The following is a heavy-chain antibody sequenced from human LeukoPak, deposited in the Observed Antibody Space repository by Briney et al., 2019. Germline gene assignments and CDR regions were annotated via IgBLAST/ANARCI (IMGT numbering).Heavy chain of an antibody. CDR2: ISYAGTNK. Sequence: GGSLRLSCAASGFTFSSYVMNWVRQAPGKGLEWVAVISYAGTNKYYADSVKGRFTISRDNSKNTLYLQMNSLRAEDTAVYYCARERPYYDILTVYSPRGWFDPWGQGTLVTVSS. CDR3: ARERPYYDILTVYSPRGWFDP. D-gene: IGHD3-9*01. V-gene: IGHV3-30*04. J-gene: IGHJ5*02. CDR1: GFTFSSYV.